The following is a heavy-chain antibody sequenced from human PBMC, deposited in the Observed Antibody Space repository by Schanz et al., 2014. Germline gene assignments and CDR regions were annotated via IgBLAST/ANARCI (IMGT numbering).Heavy chain of an antibody. D-gene: IGHD4-17*01. Sequence: QVQLVESGGGLVKPGGSLRLSCAASGFTFSSYAMHWVRQAPGKGLEWVALISNDGSIKYYADSVEGRFTISRDNSRNTLYLQMNSLRTEDTAVYYCASPSGYRDYGTYCDVWGQGTLVTVSS. CDR3: ASPSGYRDYGTYCDV. CDR1: GFTFSSYA. V-gene: IGHV3-30-3*01. J-gene: IGHJ4*02. CDR2: ISNDGSIK.